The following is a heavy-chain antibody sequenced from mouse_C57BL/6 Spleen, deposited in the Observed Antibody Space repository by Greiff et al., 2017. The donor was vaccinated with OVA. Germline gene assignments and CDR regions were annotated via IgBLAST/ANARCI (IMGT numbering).Heavy chain of an antibody. CDR1: GFTFSSYG. CDR2: ISSGGSYT. V-gene: IGHV5-6*01. D-gene: IGHD2-12*01. J-gene: IGHJ2*01. Sequence: EVQGVESGGDLVKPGGSLKLSCAASGFTFSSYGMSWVRQTPDKRLEWVATISSGGSYTYYPDSVKGRFTISRDNAKNTLYLQMSSLKSEDTTMYYCARSYDGYYFDYWGQGTTLTVSS. CDR3: ARSYDGYYFDY.